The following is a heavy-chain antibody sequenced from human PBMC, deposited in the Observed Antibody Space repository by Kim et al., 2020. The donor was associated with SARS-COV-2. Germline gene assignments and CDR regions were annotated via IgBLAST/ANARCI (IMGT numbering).Heavy chain of an antibody. Sequence: GGSLRLFRAASGFTFSSYAMSWVRQAPGKGLGSVSAIRGSGGSTYYADSVKGRFTISIDNSKNTLYLQMNSLRAEDTAVYYCAKDQLLWFGDLAGWDYWGLGTLVTVSS. CDR1: GFTFSSYA. CDR2: IRGSGGST. CDR3: AKDQLLWFGDLAGWDY. V-gene: IGHV3-23*01. J-gene: IGHJ4*02. D-gene: IGHD3-10*01.